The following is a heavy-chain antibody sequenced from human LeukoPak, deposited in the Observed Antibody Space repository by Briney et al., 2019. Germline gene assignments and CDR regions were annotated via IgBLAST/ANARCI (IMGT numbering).Heavy chain of an antibody. V-gene: IGHV4-59*08. J-gene: IGHJ5*02. CDR1: GGSIRSYY. D-gene: IGHD3-10*01. Sequence: SETLSLTCTVSGGSIRSYYWIWIRQPPGKGLEWIGYIYYSGSTNYNPSLKSRVTISVDTSKNQFSLKLSSVTAADTAVYYCARLTMVRGVRGNWFDPWGQGTLVTVSS. CDR3: ARLTMVRGVRGNWFDP. CDR2: IYYSGST.